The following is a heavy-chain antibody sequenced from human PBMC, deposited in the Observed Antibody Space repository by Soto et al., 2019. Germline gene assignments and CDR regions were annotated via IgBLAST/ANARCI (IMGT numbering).Heavy chain of an antibody. CDR1: GFTFSSYG. CDR2: IWYDGSNK. J-gene: IGHJ5*02. D-gene: IGHD3-3*01. Sequence: GSLRLSCAASGFTFSSYGMHWVRQAPGKGLEWVAVIWYDGSNKYYADSVKGRFTISRDNSKNTLYLQMNSLRAEDTAVYYCARELRFLEWSGNWFDPWGQGTLVTVSS. CDR3: ARELRFLEWSGNWFDP. V-gene: IGHV3-33*01.